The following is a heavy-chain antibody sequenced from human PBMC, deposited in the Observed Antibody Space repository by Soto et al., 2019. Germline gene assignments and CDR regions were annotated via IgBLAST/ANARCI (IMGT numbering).Heavy chain of an antibody. D-gene: IGHD6-13*01. V-gene: IGHV3-33*01. CDR3: AREEGSSRPFDY. CDR2: IWYDGSNK. Sequence: GGSLRLSCAASGFTFSSYGMHWVRQAPGKGLEWVAVIWYDGSNKYYADSVKGRFTISRDNSKNTLYLQMNSLRAEDTAVYYCAREEGSSRPFDYWGQGTLVTVSS. CDR1: GFTFSSYG. J-gene: IGHJ4*02.